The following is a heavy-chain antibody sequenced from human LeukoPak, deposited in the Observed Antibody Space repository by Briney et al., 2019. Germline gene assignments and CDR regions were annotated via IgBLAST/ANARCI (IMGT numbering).Heavy chain of an antibody. V-gene: IGHV3-30-3*01. D-gene: IGHD4-23*01. J-gene: IGHJ4*02. CDR3: ARDYGGNWYYFDY. Sequence: GGSLRLSCAASGFTFNSYAMHWVRQAPDKGLEWVAVISYDGSNKYYADSVKGRFTISRDNSKNTLYLQMNSLRAEYTAVYYCARDYGGNWYYFDYWGQGTLVTVSS. CDR2: ISYDGSNK. CDR1: GFTFNSYA.